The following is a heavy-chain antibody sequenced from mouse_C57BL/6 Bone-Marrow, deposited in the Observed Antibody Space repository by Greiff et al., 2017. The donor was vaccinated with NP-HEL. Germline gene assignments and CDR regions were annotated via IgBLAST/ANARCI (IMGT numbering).Heavy chain of an antibody. CDR3: ARDSSGPGAY. V-gene: IGHV1-26*01. D-gene: IGHD3-2*02. Sequence: VQLQQSGPELVKPGASVKISCKASGYTFTDYYMNWVKQSHGKSLEWIGDINPNNGGTSYNQKFKGKATLTVDKSSSTAYMELRSLTSEDSAVYYCARDSSGPGAYWGQGTLVTVSA. CDR1: GYTFTDYY. J-gene: IGHJ3*01. CDR2: INPNNGGT.